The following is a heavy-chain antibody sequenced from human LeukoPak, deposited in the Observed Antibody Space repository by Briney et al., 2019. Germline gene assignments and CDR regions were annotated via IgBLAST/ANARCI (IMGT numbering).Heavy chain of an antibody. J-gene: IGHJ5*02. Sequence: ASVKVSCKASGYRFTGYYMHWVRQAPGQGLEWMGWIKPNSGGTNYAQKFQGRVTMTRDTSISTAYMELSRLRSDDTAVYYCARDRAPYYYDSSGYYTSGFWFDPWGQGTLVTVSS. V-gene: IGHV1-2*02. CDR2: IKPNSGGT. CDR3: ARDRAPYYYDSSGYYTSGFWFDP. D-gene: IGHD3-22*01. CDR1: GYRFTGYY.